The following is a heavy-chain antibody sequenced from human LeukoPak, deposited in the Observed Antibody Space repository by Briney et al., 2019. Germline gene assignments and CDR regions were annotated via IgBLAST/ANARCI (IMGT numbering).Heavy chain of an antibody. CDR3: AGGNIAAAPRIYGMDV. J-gene: IGHJ6*02. CDR1: GGAFSGYY. D-gene: IGHD6-13*01. V-gene: IGHV4-34*01. CDR2: ISHSGGT. Sequence: PSETLSLTCAVYGGAFSGYYWSWIRQPPGKGLEWIGEISHSGGTNYNPSFKSRVTIPVDTSKNQFSLKLSSVTAADTAVYYCAGGNIAAAPRIYGMDVWGQGTTVTVSS.